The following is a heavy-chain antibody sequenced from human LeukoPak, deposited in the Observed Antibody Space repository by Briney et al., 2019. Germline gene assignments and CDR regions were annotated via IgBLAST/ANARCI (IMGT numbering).Heavy chain of an antibody. D-gene: IGHD3-22*01. Sequence: GGSLRLSCAASGFTFSCYEMNWVRQAPGKGLEWVSGLYSGGSTNYADSVKGRFTISRDNSKNTLYLQMNSLGAEDTAVYYCARVRDYYDSRGYYFEYFDHWGQGTLVTVSS. V-gene: IGHV3-53*01. CDR2: LYSGGST. CDR3: ARVRDYYDSRGYYFEYFDH. J-gene: IGHJ1*01. CDR1: GFTFSCYE.